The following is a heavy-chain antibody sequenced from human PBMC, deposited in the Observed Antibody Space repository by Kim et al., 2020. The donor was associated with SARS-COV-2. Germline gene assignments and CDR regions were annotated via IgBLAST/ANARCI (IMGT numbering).Heavy chain of an antibody. CDR2: IYWDDDK. D-gene: IGHD3-22*01. V-gene: IGHV2-5*02. CDR3: AQVPRGDYDSSGYWTDNWFDP. Sequence: SGPTLVNPTQTLTLTCTFSGFSLSTSGVGVGWIRQPPGKALEWLALIYWDDDKRYSPSLKSRLTITKDTSENQVVLTMTNMDPVDTATYYCAQVPRGDYDSSGYWTDNWFDPWGQGTLVTVSS. J-gene: IGHJ5*02. CDR1: GFSLSTSGVG.